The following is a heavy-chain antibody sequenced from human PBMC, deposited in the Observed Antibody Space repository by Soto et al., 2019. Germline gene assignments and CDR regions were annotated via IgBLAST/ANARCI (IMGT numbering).Heavy chain of an antibody. CDR3: ARRPYSSGWYARLYYFDY. Sequence: LRLSCAASGFTFSSYAMSWVRQAPGKGLEWVSAISGSGGSTYYADSVKGRFTISRDNSKNTLYLQMNSLRAEDTAVYYCARRPYSSGWYARLYYFDYWGQGTLVTVSS. V-gene: IGHV3-23*01. CDR2: ISGSGGST. D-gene: IGHD6-19*01. CDR1: GFTFSSYA. J-gene: IGHJ4*02.